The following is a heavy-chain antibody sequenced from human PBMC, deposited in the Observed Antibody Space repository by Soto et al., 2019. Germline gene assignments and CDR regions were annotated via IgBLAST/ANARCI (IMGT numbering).Heavy chain of an antibody. CDR1: GYTFTSYG. V-gene: IGHV1-18*01. D-gene: IGHD3-3*01. Sequence: ASVKVSCKASGYTFTSYGISWVRQAPGQGLEWMGWISAYNGNTNYAQKLQGRVTMTTDTSTSTAYMELRSLRSDDTAVYYCAMGARGYDFWSGHYYYYGMDVWGQGTTVTSP. CDR2: ISAYNGNT. CDR3: AMGARGYDFWSGHYYYYGMDV. J-gene: IGHJ6*02.